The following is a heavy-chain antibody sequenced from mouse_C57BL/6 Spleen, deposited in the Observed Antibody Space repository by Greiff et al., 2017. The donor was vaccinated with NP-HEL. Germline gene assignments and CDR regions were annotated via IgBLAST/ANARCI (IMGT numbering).Heavy chain of an antibody. V-gene: IGHV5-17*01. CDR1: GFTFSDYG. CDR2: ISSGSSTI. Sequence: EVNVVESGGGLVKPGGSLKLSCAASGFTFSDYGMHWVRQAPEKGLEWVAYISSGSSTIYYADTVKGRFTISRDNAKNTLFLQMTSLRSEDTAMYYCARCTIVTYYYAMDYWGQGTSVTVSS. J-gene: IGHJ4*01. CDR3: ARCTIVTYYYAMDY. D-gene: IGHD2-5*01.